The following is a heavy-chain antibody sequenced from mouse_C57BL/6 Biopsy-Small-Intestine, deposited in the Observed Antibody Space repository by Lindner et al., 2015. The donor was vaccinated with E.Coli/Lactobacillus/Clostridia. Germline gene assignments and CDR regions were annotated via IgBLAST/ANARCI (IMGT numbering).Heavy chain of an antibody. Sequence: QLQESGPELVKPGASVKMSCKASEYTFISYVIHWVKQKPGQGLEWIGYINPYNDVTRYNEKFKGKTTLTSDKSSSTAYMELSSLTSEDSAVYYCARYGNFLPWFAYWGQGTLVTVSA. CDR1: EYTFISYV. CDR3: ARYGNFLPWFAY. D-gene: IGHD2-1*01. V-gene: IGHV1-14*01. J-gene: IGHJ3*01. CDR2: INPYNDVT.